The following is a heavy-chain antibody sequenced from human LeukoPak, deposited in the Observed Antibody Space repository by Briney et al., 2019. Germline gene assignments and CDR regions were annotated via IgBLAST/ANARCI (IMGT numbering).Heavy chain of an antibody. J-gene: IGHJ4*02. CDR1: GGSFSGYY. CDR2: INHSGST. V-gene: IGHV4-34*01. CDR3: ARRITMVRGFNY. D-gene: IGHD3-10*01. Sequence: SETLSLTCAVSGGSFSGYYWSWIRQPPGKGLEWIGEINHSGSTNYNPSLKSRVTISVDTSKNQLSLKLSSVTAADTAVYYCARRITMVRGFNYWGQGTLVTVSS.